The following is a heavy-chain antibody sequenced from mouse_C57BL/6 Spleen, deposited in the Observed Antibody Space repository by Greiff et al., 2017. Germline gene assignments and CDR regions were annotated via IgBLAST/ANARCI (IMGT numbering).Heavy chain of an antibody. CDR2: IFPGSGST. V-gene: IGHV1-56*01. D-gene: IGHD1-1*01. CDR3: ARKGATVVAGFDY. Sequence: VKVVESGPELVRPGASVKISCKAPGYTFTSHWMQWVRQRPGPGLEWIGEIFPGSGSTYYNEKFKGKATLTVDTSSRTAYLQLSSLTSEDSEVYFCARKGATVVAGFDYWGQGTTLTVSS. CDR1: GYTFTSHW. J-gene: IGHJ2*01.